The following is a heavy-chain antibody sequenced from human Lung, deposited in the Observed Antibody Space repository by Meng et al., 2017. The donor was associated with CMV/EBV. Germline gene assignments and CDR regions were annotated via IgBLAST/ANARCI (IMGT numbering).Heavy chain of an antibody. V-gene: IGHV1-2*02. D-gene: IGHD2/OR15-2a*01. J-gene: IGHJ5*02. Sequence: ATGYTCTGYYMHWVRQAPGQGLEWMGCINTHSGATKSAQKFQGRVTMTRVTSISTVYMELSSLTSDDTAVYYCARDIALINSWFDPWGQGTLVTVSS. CDR2: INTHSGAT. CDR1: GYTCTGYY. CDR3: ARDIALINSWFDP.